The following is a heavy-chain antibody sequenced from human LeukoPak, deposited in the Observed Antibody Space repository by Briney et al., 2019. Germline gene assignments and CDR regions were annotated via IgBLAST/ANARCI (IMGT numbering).Heavy chain of an antibody. CDR2: IYSGGST. D-gene: IGHD1-26*01. J-gene: IGHJ4*02. V-gene: IGHV3-53*01. Sequence: GGSLRLSCAASGFTVSSNYMSWVRQAPGKGLEWVSVIYSGGSTYYAVSVKGRFTISRDNSKNTLYLQMNSLRAEDTAVYYCARDFPPHGYSGSSRWGQGTLVTVSS. CDR1: GFTVSSNY. CDR3: ARDFPPHGYSGSSR.